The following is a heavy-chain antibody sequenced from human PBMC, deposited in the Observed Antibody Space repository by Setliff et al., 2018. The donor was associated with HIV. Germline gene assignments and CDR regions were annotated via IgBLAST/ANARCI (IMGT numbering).Heavy chain of an antibody. J-gene: IGHJ5*02. CDR2: IFGSGTT. CDR1: TDSIGNFH. V-gene: IGHV4-4*07. D-gene: IGHD3-16*01. CDR3: ARDRSKYGTGSSAYNWFDP. Sequence: SETLSLTCSVSTDSIGNFHWSWMRQPAGKGLEWIGRIFGSGTTHYNPSLKSRVTMSIDTSKNQFSLKLNSVTAADTAVYFCARDRSKYGTGSSAYNWFDPWGLGTLVTVSS.